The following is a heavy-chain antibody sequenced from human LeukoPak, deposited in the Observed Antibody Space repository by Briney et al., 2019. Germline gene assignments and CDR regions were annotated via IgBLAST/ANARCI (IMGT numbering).Heavy chain of an antibody. CDR1: GYTFTGYY. CDR3: ARDLSRFGDDWFDP. J-gene: IGHJ5*02. Sequence: ASVEVSCKASGYTFTGYYVHWVRQAPGQGLEWMGRINPNSGGTNYAQKFQGRVTMTRDTSISTAYMELSRLRSDDTAVYYCARDLSRFGDDWFDPWGQGTLVTVSS. V-gene: IGHV1-2*06. CDR2: INPNSGGT. D-gene: IGHD3-10*01.